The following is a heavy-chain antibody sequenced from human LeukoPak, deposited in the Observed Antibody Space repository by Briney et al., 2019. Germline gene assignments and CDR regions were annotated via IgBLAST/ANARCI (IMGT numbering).Heavy chain of an antibody. V-gene: IGHV3-30*03. J-gene: IGHJ4*02. D-gene: IGHD5-12*01. CDR1: GFTFSSYG. Sequence: GGPLRLSCAASGFTFSSYGMSWVRQAPGKGLEWVAVISYDGSDKFCADSVKGRFTISRDGSKNTLYLQMNSLRPEDTAVYYCARARPSMWIDYWGQGTLVTVSS. CDR2: ISYDGSDK. CDR3: ARARPSMWIDY.